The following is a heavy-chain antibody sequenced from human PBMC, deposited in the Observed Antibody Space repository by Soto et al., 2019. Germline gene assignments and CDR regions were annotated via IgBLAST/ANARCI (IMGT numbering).Heavy chain of an antibody. Sequence: QLQLQESGPGLVKPSETLSLTCTVSGGSISSSSYYWGWIRQPPGKGLEWIGSIYYSGSTYYNPSLKGRVTISVDTSKNQFSLKLSSVTDADTAVYYCARGYYGSGSYYIYYMDVWGKGTTVTVSS. V-gene: IGHV4-39*01. CDR2: IYYSGST. D-gene: IGHD3-10*01. CDR1: GGSISSSSYY. J-gene: IGHJ6*03. CDR3: ARGYYGSGSYYIYYMDV.